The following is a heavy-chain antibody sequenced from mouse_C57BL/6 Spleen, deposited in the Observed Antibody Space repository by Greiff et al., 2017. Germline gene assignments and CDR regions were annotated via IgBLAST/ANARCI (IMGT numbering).Heavy chain of an antibody. D-gene: IGHD4-1*01. V-gene: IGHV5-9-1*02. Sequence: EVQLVESGEGLVKPGGSLKLSCAASGFTFSSYAMSWVRQTPEKRLEWVAFISSGGDYIYYANTVKGRFTISRDNARNTLYLQMSSLKSEDTAMYYCTRAELGLSFDYWGQGTTLTVSS. J-gene: IGHJ2*01. CDR1: GFTFSSYA. CDR2: ISSGGDYI. CDR3: TRAELGLSFDY.